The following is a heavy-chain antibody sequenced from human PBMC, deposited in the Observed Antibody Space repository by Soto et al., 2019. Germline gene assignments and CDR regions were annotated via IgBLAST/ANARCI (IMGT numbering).Heavy chain of an antibody. CDR2: VSYSGST. Sequence: SETLALTCTVSGGSVGRYYWSWIRQSPGKGQAWIGYVSYSGSTKYRTSRKSRVTISVDTSKNQFSLKVSSATAADTAVYYCARHSNRNYGLYYYDDWGLGALVTVSS. CDR3: ARHSNRNYGLYYYDD. V-gene: IGHV4-59*08. CDR1: GGSVGRYY. J-gene: IGHJ4*02. D-gene: IGHD4-4*01.